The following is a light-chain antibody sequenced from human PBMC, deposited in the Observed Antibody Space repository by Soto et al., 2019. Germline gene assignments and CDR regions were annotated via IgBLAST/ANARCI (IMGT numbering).Light chain of an antibody. CDR1: NSDVGAYNY. V-gene: IGLV2-11*01. CDR2: DVN. Sequence: QSALTQPRSVSGSPGQSVTISCAGTNSDVGAYNYVSWYQRHPGKAPKLIIYDVNKRPSGVPDRFSGFKSGNTASLNIYGLQTEDEADYHCFSFSGGIGGGTKLTVL. CDR3: FSFSGG. J-gene: IGLJ2*01.